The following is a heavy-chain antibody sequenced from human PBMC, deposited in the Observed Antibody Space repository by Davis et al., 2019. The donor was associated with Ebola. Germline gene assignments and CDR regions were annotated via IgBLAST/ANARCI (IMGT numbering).Heavy chain of an antibody. CDR1: GFTFSNSG. J-gene: IGHJ4*02. V-gene: IGHV3-64D*08. CDR2: IIDNGHRT. Sequence: GESLKISCSASGFTFSNSGMHWVRQAPGKGLEYVSAIIDNGHRTNYADSVKGRFTISRDNSKGTLYLHMANLRPEDTAMYYCVKGWLVHDFWGRGTLVTVSA. CDR3: VKGWLVHDF. D-gene: IGHD6-6*01.